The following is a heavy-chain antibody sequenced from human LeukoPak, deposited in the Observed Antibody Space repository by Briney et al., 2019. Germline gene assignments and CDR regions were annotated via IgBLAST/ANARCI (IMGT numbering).Heavy chain of an antibody. V-gene: IGHV4-34*01. J-gene: IGHJ4*02. CDR3: ARQRIAVAGTRVGYFDY. CDR2: INHSGST. D-gene: IGHD6-19*01. Sequence: SETLSLTCAVYGGSFSGYYWSWIRQPPGKGLEWIGEINHSGSTNYNPSLKSRVTISVDKSKNQFSLKLSSVTAADTAVYYCARQRIAVAGTRVGYFDYWGQGTLVTVSS. CDR1: GGSFSGYY.